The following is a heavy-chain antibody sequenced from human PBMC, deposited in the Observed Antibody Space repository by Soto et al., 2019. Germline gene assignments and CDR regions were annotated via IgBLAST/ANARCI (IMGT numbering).Heavy chain of an antibody. V-gene: IGHV3-23*01. J-gene: IGHJ4*02. Sequence: GALLVPCQSSGFSFTSYAMSGVRRAPGRGLEWVSVVTGGGETTYYADSVKVRFTISRDNSKKTLFLEMRSLRGEDTAVYFCAKAQEASGLPYPYLDYWGPGTLVTV. CDR1: GFSFTSYA. CDR2: VTGGGETT. D-gene: IGHD6-19*01. CDR3: AKAQEASGLPYPYLDY.